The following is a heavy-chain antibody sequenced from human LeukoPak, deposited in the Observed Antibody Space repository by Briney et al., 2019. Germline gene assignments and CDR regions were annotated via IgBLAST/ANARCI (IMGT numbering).Heavy chain of an antibody. J-gene: IGHJ4*02. V-gene: IGHV3-33*01. CDR1: GFTFSSYG. CDR3: ARDYHSGGSGAFDY. CDR2: IWYDGSNK. D-gene: IGHD3-10*01. Sequence: GGSLRLSCAASGFTFSSYGMYWVRQAPGKGLEWVAVIWYDGSNKYYADSVKGRFTISRDNSKNTLYLQMNSLRAEDTAVYYCARDYHSGGSGAFDYWGQGTLVTVSS.